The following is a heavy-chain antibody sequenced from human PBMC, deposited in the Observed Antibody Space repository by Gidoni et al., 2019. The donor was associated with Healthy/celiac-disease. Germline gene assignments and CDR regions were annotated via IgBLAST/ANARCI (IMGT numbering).Heavy chain of an antibody. Sequence: QVQLVESGGGVVQPGRSLRPSCAASGFPFSSYAMHWVRQAPGKRLEWVAVISNDGSNKYYADSVKGRFTISRDNSKNTLYLQMNSLRAEDTAVYYCARGGYSSSSVAFDIWGQGTMVTVSS. J-gene: IGHJ3*02. CDR1: GFPFSSYA. D-gene: IGHD6-6*01. CDR3: ARGGYSSSSVAFDI. V-gene: IGHV3-30-3*01. CDR2: ISNDGSNK.